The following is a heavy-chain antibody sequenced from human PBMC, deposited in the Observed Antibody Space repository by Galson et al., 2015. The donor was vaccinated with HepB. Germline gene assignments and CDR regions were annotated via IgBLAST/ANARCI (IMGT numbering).Heavy chain of an antibody. CDR2: IIPIFGTA. Sequence: SVKVSCKASGGTFSRYAISWVRQAPGQGLEWMGGIIPIFGTANYAQKFQGRVTITADESTSTAYMELSSLRSEDTAVYYCALGYCSGGSCYSPYYYGMDVWGQGTTVTVSS. J-gene: IGHJ6*02. CDR1: GGTFSRYA. V-gene: IGHV1-69*13. CDR3: ALGYCSGGSCYSPYYYGMDV. D-gene: IGHD2-15*01.